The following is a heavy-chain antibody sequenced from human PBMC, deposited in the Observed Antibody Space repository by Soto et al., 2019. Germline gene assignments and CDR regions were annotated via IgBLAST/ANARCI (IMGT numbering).Heavy chain of an antibody. V-gene: IGHV3-64*04. Sequence: PGGSLRLSCSASGFTFSSYAMHWVRQAPGKGLEYVSAISSNGGSTYYADSVKGRFTISRDNSKNTLYLQMNSLRAEDTAVYYCAKAPRLRDPGCFDYWGQGTLVTVSS. CDR2: ISSNGGST. J-gene: IGHJ4*02. D-gene: IGHD3-10*01. CDR3: AKAPRLRDPGCFDY. CDR1: GFTFSSYA.